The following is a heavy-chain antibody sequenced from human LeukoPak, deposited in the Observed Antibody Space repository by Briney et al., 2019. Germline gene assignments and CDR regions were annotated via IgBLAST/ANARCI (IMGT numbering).Heavy chain of an antibody. V-gene: IGHV1-2*02. CDR2: INPNSGGT. CDR3: ARKKADAFDV. J-gene: IGHJ3*01. Sequence: ASVKVSCKASGYTFTDYYLHRVRQAPGQGLEWMGWINPNSGGTNYAQKFQGRVTITADKSTSTAYMDLSSLRSEDTAVYYCARKKADAFDVWGQGTMVTVSS. CDR1: GYTFTDYY.